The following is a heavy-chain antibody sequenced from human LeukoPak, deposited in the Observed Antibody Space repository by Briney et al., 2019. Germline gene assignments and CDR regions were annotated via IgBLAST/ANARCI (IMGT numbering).Heavy chain of an antibody. J-gene: IGHJ4*02. CDR2: IRSDGATT. CDR1: GFSLSSNW. V-gene: IGHV3-74*01. D-gene: IGHD3-10*01. Sequence: GGSLRLSCAASGFSLSSNWIHWVRQAPGKGLEWVSLIRSDGATTSYADSVRGRFTVSRDNAKNTLYLQMNSLRAEDTAVYYCARDRGLATPFDYWGQGTLVTVSS. CDR3: ARDRGLATPFDY.